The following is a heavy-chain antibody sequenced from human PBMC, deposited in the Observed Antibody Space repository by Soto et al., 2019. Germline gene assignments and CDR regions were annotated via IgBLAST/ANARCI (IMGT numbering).Heavy chain of an antibody. CDR3: AKGGSTRFDP. V-gene: IGHV3-7*01. CDR1: GFTFSSYA. CDR2: IKEDGSVQ. J-gene: IGHJ5*02. Sequence: GGSLRLSCAASGFTFSSYAMSWVRQAPGKGLEWVANIKEDGSVQNYVDSVKGRFTISRDNAKNSLSLQMNSLRAEDTAVYYCAKGGSTRFDPWGLGTLVTVSS. D-gene: IGHD1-26*01.